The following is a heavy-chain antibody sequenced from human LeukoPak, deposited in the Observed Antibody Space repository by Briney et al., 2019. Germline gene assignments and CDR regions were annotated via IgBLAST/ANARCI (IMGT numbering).Heavy chain of an antibody. CDR1: GFTFSSYA. CDR3: AKDRGASGISAIDT. CDR2: ISYDGSNK. Sequence: PGGSLRLSCAASGFTFSSYAMHWVRQAPGKGLEWVAVISYDGSNKYHADSVKGRFTISRDNSKNTLYLQMNTLRDEDTAVYYCAKDRGASGISAIDTWGQGTLVTVSS. D-gene: IGHD6-13*01. J-gene: IGHJ5*02. V-gene: IGHV3-30*18.